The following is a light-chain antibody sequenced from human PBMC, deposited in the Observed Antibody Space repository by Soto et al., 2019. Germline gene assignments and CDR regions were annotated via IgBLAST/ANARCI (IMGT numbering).Light chain of an antibody. V-gene: IGKV1-5*01. J-gene: IGKJ1*01. CDR3: QQYNSYPWT. Sequence: DIQMTQSPSTLSASVGDRVTITCRASQSISSWLAWYQQKPGKAPKLLIYDASSLESGVPSRFSGSGSGTEFTVTISSLQVDDFPTYYCQQYNSYPWTFGQGTKVEIK. CDR1: QSISSW. CDR2: DAS.